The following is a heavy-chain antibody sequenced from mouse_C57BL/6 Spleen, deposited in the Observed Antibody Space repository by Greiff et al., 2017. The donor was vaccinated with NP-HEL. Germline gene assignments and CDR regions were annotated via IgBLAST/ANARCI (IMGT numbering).Heavy chain of an antibody. Sequence: QVQLKQPGAELVRPGSSVKLSCKASGYTFTSYWMDWVKQRPGQGLEWIGNIYPSDSETHYNQKFKDKATLTVDKSSSTAYMQLSSLTSEDSAVYYCARGTDYDAYWGQGTLVTVSA. CDR2: IYPSDSET. D-gene: IGHD2-4*01. V-gene: IGHV1-61*01. J-gene: IGHJ3*01. CDR3: ARGTDYDAY. CDR1: GYTFTSYW.